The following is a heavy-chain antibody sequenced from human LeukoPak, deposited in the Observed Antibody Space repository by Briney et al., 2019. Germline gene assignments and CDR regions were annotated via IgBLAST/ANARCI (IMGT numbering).Heavy chain of an antibody. CDR2: IYVTGST. J-gene: IGHJ5*02. CDR3: ARDSGTTGEVKFDP. D-gene: IGHD1-7*01. CDR1: GASISSYY. Sequence: SETLPLTCTVSGASISSYYWSWIRQPAGKALEWIGRIYVTGSTTYNPSLESRVTMSLDTSKNHFSLKLRSVTAADTAVYYCARDSGTTGEVKFDPWGQGTLVTVPS. V-gene: IGHV4-4*07.